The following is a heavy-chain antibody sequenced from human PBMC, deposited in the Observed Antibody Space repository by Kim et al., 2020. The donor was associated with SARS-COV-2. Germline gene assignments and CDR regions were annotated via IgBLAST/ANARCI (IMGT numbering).Heavy chain of an antibody. Sequence: ASVKVSCKASGYTFTSYGISWVRQAPGQGLEWMGWISAYNGNTNYAQKLQGRVTMTTDTSTSTAYMELRSLRSDDTAVYYCARDEHYSSSWTRNFDYWGQGTLVTVSS. CDR2: ISAYNGNT. CDR1: GYTFTSYG. D-gene: IGHD6-13*01. V-gene: IGHV1-18*01. J-gene: IGHJ4*02. CDR3: ARDEHYSSSWTRNFDY.